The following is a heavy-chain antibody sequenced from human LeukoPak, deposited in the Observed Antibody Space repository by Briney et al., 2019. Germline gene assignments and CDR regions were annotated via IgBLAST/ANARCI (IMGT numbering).Heavy chain of an antibody. D-gene: IGHD3-22*01. CDR2: IIPIFGTA. J-gene: IGHJ3*02. Sequence: SVKVSCKASGYTFTSYGISWVRQAPGQGLEWMGGIIPIFGTANYAQKFQGRVTITADESTSTAYMELSSLRSEDTAVYYCARAISNYDSSAYYRSDAFDIWGQGTMVTVSS. CDR3: ARAISNYDSSAYYRSDAFDI. CDR1: GYTFTSYG. V-gene: IGHV1-69*13.